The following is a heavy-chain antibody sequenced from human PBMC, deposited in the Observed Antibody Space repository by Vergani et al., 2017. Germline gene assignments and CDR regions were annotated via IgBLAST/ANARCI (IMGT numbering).Heavy chain of an antibody. J-gene: IGHJ5*02. Sequence: LQLQESGPGLVKPSETPSLTCTVSGGSISSSSYYWGWMRQAQGTGLEWIWSIYYSGSTYYNPSLKSRVTIYVDTSKTQFSLKQSSVTAADTAVYYCARGETRTDWFDPWGQGTLVTVSS. CDR1: GGSISSSSYY. V-gene: IGHV4-39*01. D-gene: IGHD1-26*01. CDR2: IYYSGST. CDR3: ARGETRTDWFDP.